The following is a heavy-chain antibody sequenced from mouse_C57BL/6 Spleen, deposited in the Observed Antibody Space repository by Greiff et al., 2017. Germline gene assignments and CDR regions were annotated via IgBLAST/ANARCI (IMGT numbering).Heavy chain of an antibody. CDR2: ISDGGSYT. CDR1: GFTFSSYA. J-gene: IGHJ3*01. CDR3: ARMGGFAY. V-gene: IGHV5-4*03. Sequence: DVMLVESGGGLVKPGGSLKLSCAASGFTFSSYAMSWVRQTPEKRLEWVATISDGGSYTYYPDNVKGRFTISRDNAKNNLYLQMSHLKSEDTAMYYCARMGGFAYWGQGTLVTVSA.